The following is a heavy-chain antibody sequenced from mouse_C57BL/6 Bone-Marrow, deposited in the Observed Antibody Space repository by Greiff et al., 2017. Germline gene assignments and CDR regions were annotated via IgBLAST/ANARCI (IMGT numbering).Heavy chain of an antibody. J-gene: IGHJ1*03. CDR2: IYPGDGDT. D-gene: IGHD1-1*01. Sequence: QVQLKQSAPELVKPGASVKISCKASGYAFSSSWMNWVKQRPGKGLEWIGRIYPGDGDTNYNGKFKGKATLTADKSSSTAYMQLSSLTSEDSAVYFCASITTVVGYFDVWGTGTTVSVSS. V-gene: IGHV1-82*01. CDR1: GYAFSSSW. CDR3: ASITTVVGYFDV.